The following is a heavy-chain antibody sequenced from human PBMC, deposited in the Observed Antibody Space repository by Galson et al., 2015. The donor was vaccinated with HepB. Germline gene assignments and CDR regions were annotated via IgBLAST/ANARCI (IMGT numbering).Heavy chain of an antibody. CDR1: EFKFDDYA. CDR3: TKAAIAMAPPYYMDV. CDR2: ISWDSRSI. D-gene: IGHD6-19*01. V-gene: IGHV3-9*01. Sequence: SLRLSCAASEFKFDDYAMHWVRQVPGKGLQWVSGISWDSRSIGYADSVKGRFTISRDNAKNSLYLQMNSLTTEDTALYYCTKAAIAMAPPYYMDVWGKGTTVTVSS. J-gene: IGHJ6*03.